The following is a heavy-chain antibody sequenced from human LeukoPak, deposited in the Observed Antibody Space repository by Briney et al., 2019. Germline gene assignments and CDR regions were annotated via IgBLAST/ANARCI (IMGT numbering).Heavy chain of an antibody. J-gene: IGHJ6*02. CDR2: ISSSSSYI. CDR3: ARARYCSSTSCYDYYYYGMDV. D-gene: IGHD2-2*01. CDR1: GFTFSSYS. Sequence: PGGSLRLSCAASGFTFSSYSMNWVRQAPGKGLEWVSSISSSSSYIYYADSVKGRFTISRDNAKNSLYLQMNSLRAEDTAVYYCARARYCSSTSCYDYYYYGMDVWGQGTTVTVSS. V-gene: IGHV3-21*01.